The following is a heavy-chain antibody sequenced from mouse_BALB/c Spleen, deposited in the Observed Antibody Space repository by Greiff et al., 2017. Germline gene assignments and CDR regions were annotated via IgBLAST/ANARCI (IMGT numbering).Heavy chain of an antibody. Sequence: EVKLQESGAELVKPGASVKLSCTASGFNIKDTYMHWVKQRPEQGLEWIGRIDPANGNTKYDPKFQGKATITADTSSNTAYLQLSSLTSEDTAVYYCARSTMITRGLYAMDYWGQGTSVTVSS. V-gene: IGHV14-3*02. J-gene: IGHJ4*01. CDR2: IDPANGNT. CDR1: GFNIKDTY. CDR3: ARSTMITRGLYAMDY. D-gene: IGHD2-4*01.